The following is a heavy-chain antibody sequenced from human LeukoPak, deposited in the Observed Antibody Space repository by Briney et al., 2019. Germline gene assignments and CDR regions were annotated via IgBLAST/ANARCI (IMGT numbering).Heavy chain of an antibody. V-gene: IGHV1-46*01. CDR1: GYSFTSHY. J-gene: IGHJ4*02. Sequence: ASVKVSCKASGYSFTSHYMHWVRQAPGQGLEWMGLINPSGSSTLYAQKFQGRVTMTRDMSTTTDYMELSSLRSEDTAVYYCARVSGYDYAGFDYWGQGTLVTVSS. CDR2: INPSGSST. D-gene: IGHD5-12*01. CDR3: ARVSGYDYAGFDY.